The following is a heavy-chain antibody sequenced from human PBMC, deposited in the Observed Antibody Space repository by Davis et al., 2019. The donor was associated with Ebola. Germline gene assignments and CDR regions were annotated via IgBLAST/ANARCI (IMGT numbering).Heavy chain of an antibody. CDR3: ASQGVAFDY. D-gene: IGHD2-15*01. CDR1: GFTFSSYA. V-gene: IGHV3-30-3*01. J-gene: IGHJ4*02. Sequence: PGGSLRLSCAASGFTFSSYAMHWVRQAPGKGLEWVAVISYDGSNKYYADSVKGRFTISRDNSKNTLYLQMNSLRAEDTAVYYCASQGVAFDYWGQGTLVTVSS. CDR2: ISYDGSNK.